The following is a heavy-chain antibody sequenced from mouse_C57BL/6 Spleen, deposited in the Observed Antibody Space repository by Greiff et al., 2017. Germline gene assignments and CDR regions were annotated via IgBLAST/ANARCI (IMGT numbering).Heavy chain of an antibody. CDR3: ARWLEAMDY. CDR1: GYTFTDYN. Sequence: EVQLQQSGPELVKPGASVTIPCKASGYTFTDYNMDWVKQSHGKSLEWIGDINPNNGGTIYNQKFKGKATLTVDKSSSTAYMELRSLTSEDTAVYYCARWLEAMDYWGQGTSVTVSS. J-gene: IGHJ4*01. D-gene: IGHD2-2*01. CDR2: INPNNGGT. V-gene: IGHV1-18*01.